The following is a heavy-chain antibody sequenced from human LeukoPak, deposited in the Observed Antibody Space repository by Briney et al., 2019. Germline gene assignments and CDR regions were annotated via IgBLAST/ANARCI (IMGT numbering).Heavy chain of an antibody. D-gene: IGHD2-21*02. V-gene: IGHV3-21*01. CDR1: GFTFSSYS. Sequence: GGFLRLSCAASGFTFSSYSMNWVRQAPGKGLEWVSSISSSSSYIYYADSVKGRFTISRDNAKNSLYLQMNSLRAEDTAVYYCARGRDPGFYYGMDVWGQGTTVTVSS. CDR2: ISSSSSYI. J-gene: IGHJ6*02. CDR3: ARGRDPGFYYGMDV.